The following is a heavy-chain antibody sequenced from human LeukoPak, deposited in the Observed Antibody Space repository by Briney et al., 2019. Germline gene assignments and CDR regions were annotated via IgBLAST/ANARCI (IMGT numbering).Heavy chain of an antibody. J-gene: IGHJ4*02. CDR1: GGSVSSGSYY. CDR3: ASSEGWLRPWGY. Sequence: PSETLSLTCTVSGGSVSSGSYYWSWIRQPPGKGLEWIGYIYYSGSTNYNPSLKSRVTISVDTSKNQFSLKLSSVTAADTAVYYCASSEGWLRPWGYWGQGTLVTVSS. D-gene: IGHD5-12*01. V-gene: IGHV4-61*01. CDR2: IYYSGST.